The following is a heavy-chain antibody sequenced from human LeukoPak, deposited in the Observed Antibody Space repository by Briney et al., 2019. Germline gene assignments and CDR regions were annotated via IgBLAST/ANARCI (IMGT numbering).Heavy chain of an antibody. CDR2: ISSSSSYI. J-gene: IGHJ2*01. V-gene: IGHV3-21*01. D-gene: IGHD3-10*01. CDR3: ASGYGSGSYYKGHWYFDL. CDR1: GFTFSTYS. Sequence: GGSLRLSCGASGFTFSTYSMNWVRQAPGKGLEWVSSISSSSSYIYYADSVKGRFTISRDNAKNSLYLQMNSLRGEDTAVYYCASGYGSGSYYKGHWYFDLWGRGTLVTVSS.